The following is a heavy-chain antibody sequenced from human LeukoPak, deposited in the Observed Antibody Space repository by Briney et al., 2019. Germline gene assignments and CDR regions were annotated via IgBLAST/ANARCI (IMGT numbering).Heavy chain of an antibody. D-gene: IGHD1-7*01. V-gene: IGHV1-2*02. J-gene: IGHJ4*02. CDR3: ARLYNWNYY. CDR1: GYTFTGNY. Sequence: GASVKVSCKASGYTFTGNYMHWVRQAPGQGLEWMGWINPNSGAANYAQKFQGRVTMTRDTSISTAYMELTRLRSDDTAVYYCARLYNWNYYWGQGTLVTVSS. CDR2: INPNSGAA.